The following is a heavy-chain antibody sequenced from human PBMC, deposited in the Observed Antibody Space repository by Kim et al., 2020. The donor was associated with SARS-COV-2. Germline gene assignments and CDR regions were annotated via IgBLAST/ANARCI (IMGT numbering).Heavy chain of an antibody. D-gene: IGHD3-3*01. CDR1: GFTFTSYH. J-gene: IGHJ5*02. V-gene: IGHV1-2*06. CDR2: VNPKDGST. CDR3: ARELSGRFMEWPFFDP. Sequence: ASVKVSCKTSGFTFTSYHIHWVRQAPGQGLEWVGRVNPKDGSTQYAERFQGRVTMTRDTDTTTAYMELSGLRPDDTAVYFCARELSGRFMEWPFFDPWGQ.